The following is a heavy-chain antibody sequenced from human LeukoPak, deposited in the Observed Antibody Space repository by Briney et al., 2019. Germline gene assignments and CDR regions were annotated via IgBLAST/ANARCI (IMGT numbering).Heavy chain of an antibody. V-gene: IGHV4-59*08. CDR3: ASDRIEVDAFDI. Sequence: SETLSLTCRVSGGSISGYYWSWIRQRPGKGLQWIGYIHYSGSTNYNPSLKSRVTISVDTSKNQFSLKLSSVTAADTAVYYCASDRIEVDAFDIWGQGTMVTVSS. CDR2: IHYSGST. D-gene: IGHD2-15*01. J-gene: IGHJ3*02. CDR1: GGSISGYY.